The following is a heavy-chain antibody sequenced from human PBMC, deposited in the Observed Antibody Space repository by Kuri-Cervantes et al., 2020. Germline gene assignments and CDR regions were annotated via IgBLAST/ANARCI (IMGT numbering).Heavy chain of an antibody. V-gene: IGHV2-5*08. CDR2: IYWDDDK. D-gene: IGHD3-10*01. CDR1: GFSLSTSGMC. J-gene: IGHJ4*02. CDR3: AHTLWFGELLNYFDY. Sequence: SGTTLVKPTQTLTLTCTFSGFSLSTSGMCVSWIRQPPGKALEWLALIYWDDDKRYSPSLKSRLTITKDTSKNQVVLTMTNIDPVDTATYYCAHTLWFGELLNYFDYWGQGTLVTVSS.